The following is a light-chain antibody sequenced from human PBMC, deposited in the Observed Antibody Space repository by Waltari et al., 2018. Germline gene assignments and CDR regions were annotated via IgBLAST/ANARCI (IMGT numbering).Light chain of an antibody. V-gene: IGLV1-40*01. CDR1: GSNIGAGHD. CDR2: GTN. CDR3: QSYDTSLSVV. J-gene: IGLJ2*01. Sequence: QSVLTQPPSVSVAPGQRVTISCPGSGSNIGAGHDVLWYRQLPGKAPTLCIYGTNTRPLGVPDRFFGSQSGTSASLAIVGLQADDEADYYCQSYDTSLSVVFGGGTKLTVL.